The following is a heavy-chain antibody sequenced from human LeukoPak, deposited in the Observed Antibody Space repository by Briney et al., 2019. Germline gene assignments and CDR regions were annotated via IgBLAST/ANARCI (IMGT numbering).Heavy chain of an antibody. CDR3: ARVGGGWRTGTYYYYMDV. D-gene: IGHD1/OR15-1a*01. Sequence: GGSLRLSCAASGFTFSTYSMNWVRQGPGKGLEWVSYISSRCNTIYYADSVKGRFTISRDNAKNSLYLQMNSLRAEDRAVYYCARVGGGWRTGTYYYYMDVWGKGTTVTVSS. J-gene: IGHJ6*03. CDR2: ISSRCNTI. V-gene: IGHV3-48*01. CDR1: GFTFSTYS.